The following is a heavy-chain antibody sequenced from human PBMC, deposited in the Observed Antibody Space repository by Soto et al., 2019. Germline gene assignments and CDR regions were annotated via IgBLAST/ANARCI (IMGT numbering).Heavy chain of an antibody. CDR1: GGSISSGGYY. J-gene: IGHJ6*03. CDR2: IYYSGST. D-gene: IGHD6-13*01. CDR3: ARGRRRAAAGKDYYYYYYMDV. Sequence: SETLSLTCTVSGGSISSGGYYWSWIRQHPGKGLEWIGYIYYSGSTYYNPSLKSRVTISVDTSKNQFSLKLSSVTAADTAVYYCARGRRRAAAGKDYYYYYYMDVWGKGTTVTVSS. V-gene: IGHV4-31*03.